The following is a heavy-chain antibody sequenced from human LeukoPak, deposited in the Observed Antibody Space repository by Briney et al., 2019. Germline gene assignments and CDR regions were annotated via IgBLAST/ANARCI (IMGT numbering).Heavy chain of an antibody. V-gene: IGHV3-23*01. CDR3: GRDIQLSY. J-gene: IGHJ4*02. CDR2: ISASVVST. Sequence: PGGSLRLSCAASGFTFSDSAMTWVRQAPGKGLEWVSLISASVVSTYYADSVKGRFTISRDNSNTTLYLQMGSLRAGDTAVYFWGRDIQLSYLGEGPLVSVSS. D-gene: IGHD1-1*01. CDR1: GFTFSDSA.